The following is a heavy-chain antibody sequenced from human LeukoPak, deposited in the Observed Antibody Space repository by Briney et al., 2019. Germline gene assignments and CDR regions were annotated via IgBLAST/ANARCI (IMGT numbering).Heavy chain of an antibody. J-gene: IGHJ4*02. CDR2: ISGSGNII. CDR1: GITFSGYN. CDR3: TKVGVAVATTGVDY. Sequence: GGSLRLSCAASGITFSGYNMNWVRQAPGKGLEWVSYISGSGNIIYYADSVKGRFTISRDNARNSLNLQINSLRAEDTAVYYCTKVGVAVATTGVDYWGQGTLVTVSS. V-gene: IGHV3-48*04. D-gene: IGHD5-12*01.